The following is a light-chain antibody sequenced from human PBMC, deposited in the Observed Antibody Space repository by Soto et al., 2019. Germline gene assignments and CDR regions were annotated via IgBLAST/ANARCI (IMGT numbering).Light chain of an antibody. J-gene: IGKJ4*01. CDR1: QGISSA. CDR3: QQFNSYSLT. Sequence: AIQLTQSPSSLSASGGDRVTITCRASQGISSALAWYQQKPGKAPKLLLYDASSLESGVPSRFSGSGSGPDFTLTISSLQPEDFATYYCQQFNSYSLTFGGGTKVEIK. CDR2: DAS. V-gene: IGKV1-13*02.